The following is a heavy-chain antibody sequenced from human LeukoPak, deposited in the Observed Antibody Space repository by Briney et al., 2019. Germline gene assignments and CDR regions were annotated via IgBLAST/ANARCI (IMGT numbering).Heavy chain of an antibody. CDR2: IKQDGSEK. CDR1: GFTFSSYW. CDR3: ARAGYDY. J-gene: IGHJ4*02. V-gene: IGHV3-7*01. Sequence: GGSLRLSCADSGFTFSSYWMSWVRQAPGKGLEWVANIKQDGSEKYYVDSVKGRFTISRDNAKNSLYLQMNSLRAEDTAVYYCARAGYDYWGQGTLVTVSS. D-gene: IGHD5-12*01.